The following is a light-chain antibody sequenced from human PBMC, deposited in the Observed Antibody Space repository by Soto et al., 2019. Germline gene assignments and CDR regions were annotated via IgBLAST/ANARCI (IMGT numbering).Light chain of an antibody. J-gene: IGLJ3*02. CDR2: EVN. Sequence: QSVLTQPASVSGSLGQSITISCTGTSSDVGGYNYVSWYQHHPGKVPKLMIYEVNNRPSGVSNRFSGSKSANTASLTISGLQADDEADYYCSSFTSSSTQVFGGGTKLTVL. V-gene: IGLV2-14*01. CDR3: SSFTSSSTQV. CDR1: SSDVGGYNY.